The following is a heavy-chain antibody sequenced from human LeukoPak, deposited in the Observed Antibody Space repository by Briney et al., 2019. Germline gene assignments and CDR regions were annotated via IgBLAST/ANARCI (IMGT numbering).Heavy chain of an antibody. Sequence: GGSLRLSCAASGFTFSSYSMNWVRQAPGKGLEWVSSISSSSSYIYYADSVKGRFTISRDNAKNSLYLQMNSLRAEDTAVYYCARDLGIAVAGEPSSFDYWGQGTLVTVSS. D-gene: IGHD6-19*01. V-gene: IGHV3-21*01. J-gene: IGHJ4*02. CDR2: ISSSSSYI. CDR1: GFTFSSYS. CDR3: ARDLGIAVAGEPSSFDY.